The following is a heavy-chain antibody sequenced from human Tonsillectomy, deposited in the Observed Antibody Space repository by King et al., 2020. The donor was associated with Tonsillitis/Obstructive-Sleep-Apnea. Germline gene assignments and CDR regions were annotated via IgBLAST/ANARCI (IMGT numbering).Heavy chain of an antibody. CDR1: GYSFTSYW. Sequence: QLVQSGAEVKKPGESLKISCKGSGYSFTSYWIGWVRQMPGKGREWMGIIYPGDSDTRYSPSFQGQATTSADKSISTAYLQWSSLKASDTAMYYCAGHVTIDNYGYYYYYMDVWGKGTTVTVSS. V-gene: IGHV5-51*01. CDR2: IYPGDSDT. D-gene: IGHD4-17*01. CDR3: AGHVTIDNYGYYYYYMDV. J-gene: IGHJ6*03.